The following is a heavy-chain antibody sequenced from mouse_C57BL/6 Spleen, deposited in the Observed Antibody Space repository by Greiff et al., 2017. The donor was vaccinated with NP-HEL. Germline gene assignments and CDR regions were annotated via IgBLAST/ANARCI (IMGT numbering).Heavy chain of an antibody. CDR2: IRNKANGYTT. CDR3: ARYLYAMDY. J-gene: IGHJ4*01. Sequence: DVMLVESGGGLVQPGGSLSLSCAASGFTFTDYYMSWVRQPPGKALEWLGFIRNKANGYTTEYNASVKGRFTISRDNSQSILYLQMNALRAEDSATYYCARYLYAMDYWGQGTSVTVSS. V-gene: IGHV7-3*01. CDR1: GFTFTDYY.